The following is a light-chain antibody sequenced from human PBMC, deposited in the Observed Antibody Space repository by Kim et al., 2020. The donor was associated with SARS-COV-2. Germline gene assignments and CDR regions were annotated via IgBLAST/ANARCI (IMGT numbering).Light chain of an antibody. Sequence: EVVLMQSPATLSVSPGESVTLSCRASQSVHRNLAWYQQKPGQAPSLLIDDASTRATGIPARFSGSGSGTEFTLTISSLQPDDSAVYYCQQYDQWPFTFGGGATVGIK. V-gene: IGKV3-15*01. CDR2: DAS. CDR3: QQYDQWPFT. CDR1: QSVHRN. J-gene: IGKJ4*01.